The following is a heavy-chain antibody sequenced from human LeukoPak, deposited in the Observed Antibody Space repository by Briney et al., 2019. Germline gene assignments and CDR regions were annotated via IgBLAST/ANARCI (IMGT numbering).Heavy chain of an antibody. CDR3: ARTYYYSSGSYSSDS. J-gene: IGHJ4*02. V-gene: IGHV4-30-4*01. CDR2: IYYSGRT. Sequence: SETLSLTCTVSGDSISSGDYFWSWIRQPPGKGLEWIGYIYYSGRTYYNPSLESRVAISVDTSKNHFFLKLTSVTAADTAVYFCARTYYYSSGSYSSDSWGQGTLVTVSS. CDR1: GDSISSGDYF. D-gene: IGHD3-10*01.